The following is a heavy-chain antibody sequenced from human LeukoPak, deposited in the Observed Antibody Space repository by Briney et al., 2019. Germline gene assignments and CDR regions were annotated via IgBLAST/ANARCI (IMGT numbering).Heavy chain of an antibody. J-gene: IGHJ4*02. D-gene: IGHD4-23*01. CDR2: ISGSGGST. V-gene: IGHV3-23*01. CDR3: AKDMGSTVVTPGFDY. Sequence: GGSLRLSCAASGFTFSSYAMSWVRQAPGKGLEWVSAISGSGGSTYYADSVKGRFTISRDNSKNTLYLQMNSLRAEDTALYYCAKDMGSTVVTPGFDYWGQGTLVTVSS. CDR1: GFTFSSYA.